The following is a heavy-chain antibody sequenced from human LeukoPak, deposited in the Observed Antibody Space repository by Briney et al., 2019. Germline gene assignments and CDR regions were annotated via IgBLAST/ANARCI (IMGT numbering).Heavy chain of an antibody. V-gene: IGHV3-7*03. CDR1: GSTFGAYY. J-gene: IGHJ4*02. CDR2: IKQDGSEK. D-gene: IGHD6-19*01. CDR3: ARMSGIAVAAIWISYFDY. Sequence: GESLRLSCAASGSTFGAYYMTWVRQAPGKGLERVANIKQDGSEKYYVDSVKGRFTISRDNANNSLYLQMNSLRAEDTAVYYCARMSGIAVAAIWISYFDYWGQGTLVTVSS.